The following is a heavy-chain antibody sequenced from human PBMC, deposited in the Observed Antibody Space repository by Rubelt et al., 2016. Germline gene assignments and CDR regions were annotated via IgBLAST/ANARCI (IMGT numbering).Heavy chain of an antibody. V-gene: IGHV4-34*01. CDR3: ARLEDYYDGSGPVDY. D-gene: IGHD3-22*01. Sequence: QVQLQQWGAGLLKPSETLSLTCAFYGGPFSAYYWAWIRQPPGKGLEWIGEISHGGITNYKPSLKTRVTISVDTSYNQFFLKLRSVTAADTALYYCARLEDYYDGSGPVDYWGQGTPVTVSS. CDR1: GGPFSAYY. CDR2: ISHGGIT. J-gene: IGHJ4*02.